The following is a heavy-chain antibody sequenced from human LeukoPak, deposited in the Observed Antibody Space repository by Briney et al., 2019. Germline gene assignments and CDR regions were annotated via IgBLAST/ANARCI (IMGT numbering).Heavy chain of an antibody. CDR1: GGPISSYH. Sequence: SETLSLACTVPGGPISSYHWSWIRQPAGKGLEWIGRIYTRGSTNYNPSLKSRVTMSVDTSKNQFSLKLSSVTAADTAVYYCAREMGDMYDYWGQGTLVTVSS. CDR2: IYTRGST. D-gene: IGHD3-16*01. J-gene: IGHJ4*02. CDR3: AREMGDMYDY. V-gene: IGHV4-4*07.